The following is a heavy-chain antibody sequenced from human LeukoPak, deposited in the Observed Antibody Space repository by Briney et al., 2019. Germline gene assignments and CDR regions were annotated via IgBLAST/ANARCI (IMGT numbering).Heavy chain of an antibody. J-gene: IGHJ4*02. CDR3: ATALLGIAAAGTEI. V-gene: IGHV1-24*01. CDR1: GYTLTELS. Sequence: GASVKVSCKVSGYTLTELSMHWVRQAPGKGLEWMGGFDPEDGETIYAQKFQGRVTMTEDTSTDTAYMELSSLRSEDTAVYYCATALLGIAAAGTEIWGQGTLVTVSS. D-gene: IGHD6-13*01. CDR2: FDPEDGET.